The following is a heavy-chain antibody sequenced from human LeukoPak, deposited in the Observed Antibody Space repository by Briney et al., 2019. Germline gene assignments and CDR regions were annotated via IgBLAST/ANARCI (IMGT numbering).Heavy chain of an antibody. CDR2: ISAYNGNT. J-gene: IGHJ4*02. V-gene: IGHV1-18*01. CDR3: ARDLVGYCSSTSCYDVRGGY. CDR1: GYTFTSYG. D-gene: IGHD2-2*03. Sequence: ASVKVSCKAPGYTFTSYGISWVRQAPGQGLEWMGWISAYNGNTNYAQKLQGRVTMTTDTSTSTAYMELRSLRSDDTAVYYCARDLVGYCSSTSCYDVRGGYWGQGTLVTVSS.